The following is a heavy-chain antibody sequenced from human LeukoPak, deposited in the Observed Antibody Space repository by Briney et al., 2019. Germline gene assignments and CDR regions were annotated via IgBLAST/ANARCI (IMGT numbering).Heavy chain of an antibody. Sequence: KASETLSLTCTVSGGSISSGSYYWSWVRQPAGKGLEWIGRIYTSGSTNYNPSLKSRVTISVDTSKNQFSLKLSSVTAADTAVYYCARDQSGIAVAGIYYYYYMDVWGKGTTVTISS. V-gene: IGHV4-61*02. J-gene: IGHJ6*03. D-gene: IGHD6-19*01. CDR2: IYTSGST. CDR1: GGSISSGSYY. CDR3: ARDQSGIAVAGIYYYYYMDV.